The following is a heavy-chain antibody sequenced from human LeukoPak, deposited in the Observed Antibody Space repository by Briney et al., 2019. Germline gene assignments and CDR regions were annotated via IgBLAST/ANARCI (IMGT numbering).Heavy chain of an antibody. D-gene: IGHD5-18*01. CDR3: AKGGWGYSYDSNWFDP. V-gene: IGHV3-23*01. J-gene: IGHJ5*02. Sequence: GGSLRLSCAASGFTFSNAWMSWVRQAAGEGLEWVSAISGSGGSTYYADSVKGRFTISRDNSKNTLYLQMNSLRAEDTALYYCAKGGWGYSYDSNWFDPWGQGTLVTVSS. CDR1: GFTFSNAW. CDR2: ISGSGGST.